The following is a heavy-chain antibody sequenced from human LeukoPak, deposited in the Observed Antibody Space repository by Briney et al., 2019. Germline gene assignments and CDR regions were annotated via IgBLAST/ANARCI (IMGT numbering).Heavy chain of an antibody. CDR3: TTDLIVGPQGGVY. V-gene: IGHV3-15*01. J-gene: IGHJ4*02. CDR1: GFTFSNAW. CDR2: IKSKTDGGTT. D-gene: IGHD1-26*01. Sequence: PGGSLRLSCAASGFTFSNAWMSWVRQAPGKGLEWVGRIKSKTDGGTTDYAAPVKGRFTISRDDSKNTLYLQMNSLKTEDTAVYYCTTDLIVGPQGGVYWGQGTLVTVSS.